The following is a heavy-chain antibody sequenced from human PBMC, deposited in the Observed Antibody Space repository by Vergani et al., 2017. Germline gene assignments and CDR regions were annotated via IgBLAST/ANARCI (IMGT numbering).Heavy chain of an antibody. CDR2: IDHTGRP. Sequence: QVQLQQWGGGLLKPSETLSLTCVVNGGSFTSYHWTWIRQSPGEGLEWVSDIDHTGRPDYNTSLKSRLTMSVDKSRKPFSLTLNSVTATDTAIYFCARVNTETNGHLYYYYYMDVWVQGTAVTV. D-gene: IGHD4-11*01. V-gene: IGHV4-34*01. J-gene: IGHJ6*03. CDR1: GGSFTSYH. CDR3: ARVNTETNGHLYYYYYMDV.